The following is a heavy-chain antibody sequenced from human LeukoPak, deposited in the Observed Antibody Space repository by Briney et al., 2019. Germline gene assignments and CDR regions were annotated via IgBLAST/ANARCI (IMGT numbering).Heavy chain of an antibody. CDR1: GSGFSDQY. D-gene: IGHD1-26*01. CDR2: IGNKGSRYTT. V-gene: IGHV3-72*01. CDR3: TSGYSGKSVYRFDI. J-gene: IGHJ3*02. Sequence: PGGSLSLSCVASGSGFSDQYRDWVRQAPGRGLQWVGRIGNKGSRYTTEYAASVKGRFSISRDDSKNSLYLQMHNLKPEATALYYCTSGYSGKSVYRFDIWGQGTMVTVSS.